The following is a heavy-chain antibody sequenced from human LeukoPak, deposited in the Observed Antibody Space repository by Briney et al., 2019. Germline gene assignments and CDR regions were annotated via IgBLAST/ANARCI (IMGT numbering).Heavy chain of an antibody. V-gene: IGHV3-21*06. D-gene: IGHD2-2*02. CDR1: GFTFSSYS. CDR3: VREGAGYCTSTTCYTDDFDY. CDR2: ISSGSSYI. Sequence: GGSLRLSCAASGFTFSSYSMNWVRQAPGKGLEWVSSISSGSSYIYYADSVKGRFTISRDNAKNSLYLQMNSLRDEDTAVYYCVREGAGYCTSTTCYTDDFDYWGQGILVTVSS. J-gene: IGHJ4*02.